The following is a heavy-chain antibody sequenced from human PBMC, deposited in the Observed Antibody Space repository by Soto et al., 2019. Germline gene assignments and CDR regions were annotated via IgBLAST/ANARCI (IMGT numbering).Heavy chain of an antibody. CDR3: ARDRKGYGSGSYG. CDR2: IWHDGSNK. V-gene: IGHV3-33*01. CDR1: GFSLSNNG. D-gene: IGHD3-10*01. Sequence: QVQLVESGGGVVQPGRSLRLSCAASGFSLSNNGMHWVRQAPGKGLEWVADIWHDGSNKDYADSVKGRFIISRDNSKNTLYLEMNSLRVEDTAVYYCARDRKGYGSGSYGWGQGTLVTVSS. J-gene: IGHJ4*02.